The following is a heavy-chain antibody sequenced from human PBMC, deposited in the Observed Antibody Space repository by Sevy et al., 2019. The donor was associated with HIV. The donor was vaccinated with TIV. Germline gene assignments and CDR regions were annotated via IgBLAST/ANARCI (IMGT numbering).Heavy chain of an antibody. CDR1: GFTFSSYS. Sequence: GGSLRLSCAASGFTFSSYSMYWVRQAPGKGLEWVASTSTSSSYMYHADSVKGRFTISRDNAKNSLFLQMNSLRAEDTAFYYCARRYCSGGSCWNAFDIWCQGTMVTVSS. V-gene: IGHV3-21*04. CDR3: ARRYCSGGSCWNAFDI. J-gene: IGHJ3*02. D-gene: IGHD2-15*01. CDR2: TSTSSSYM.